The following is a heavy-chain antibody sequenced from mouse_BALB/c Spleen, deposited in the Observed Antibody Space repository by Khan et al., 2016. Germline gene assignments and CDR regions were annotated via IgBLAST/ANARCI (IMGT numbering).Heavy chain of an antibody. V-gene: IGHV5-9-4*01. CDR3: ARAYSPY. CDR1: GFTFSSYA. D-gene: IGHD2-12*01. Sequence: EVELVESGGGLVKPGGSLKLSCAASGFTFSSYAMSWVRQSPEKRLEWVAAISSGGSYTYYPDTLTGRFTIFRDHAKNTRYLERMSLRSEDTARYYCARAYSPYWGQGTLVTVSA. CDR2: ISSGGSYT. J-gene: IGHJ3*01.